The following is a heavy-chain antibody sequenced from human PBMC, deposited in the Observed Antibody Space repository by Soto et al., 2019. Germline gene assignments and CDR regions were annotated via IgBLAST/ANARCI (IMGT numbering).Heavy chain of an antibody. Sequence: GASVKISCKASGGTFSSYAISWVRQAPGQGLEWMGGIIPIFGTANYAQKFQGRVTITADKSTSTAYMELSSLRSEDTAVYYCASFGEPYYYDSSGYSAFDIWGQGTMVTVS. CDR3: ASFGEPYYYDSSGYSAFDI. CDR2: IIPIFGTA. J-gene: IGHJ3*02. D-gene: IGHD3-22*01. V-gene: IGHV1-69*06. CDR1: GGTFSSYA.